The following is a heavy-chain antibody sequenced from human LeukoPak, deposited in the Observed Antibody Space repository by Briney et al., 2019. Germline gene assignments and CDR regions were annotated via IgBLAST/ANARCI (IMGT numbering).Heavy chain of an antibody. CDR1: GGSISTYY. D-gene: IGHD3-16*01. J-gene: IGHJ4*02. V-gene: IGHV4-59*08. CDR3: AILNGGN. Sequence: SETPSLTCAVSGGSISTYYWSWIRQPPGKGLEWIGYINYSGSTNYNPSLKSRVSISVDTSKNQFSLKLSSVTAADMAVYYCAILNGGNWGQGTLVTVFS. CDR2: INYSGST.